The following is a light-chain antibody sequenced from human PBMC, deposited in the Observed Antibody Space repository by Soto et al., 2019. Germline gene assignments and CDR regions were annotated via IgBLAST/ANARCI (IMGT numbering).Light chain of an antibody. CDR3: QQTFSIPRT. J-gene: IGKJ1*01. V-gene: IGKV3-20*01. Sequence: LSVLHGDEATLSCRASPSVSNNYLAWYQQKPGKAPRLVIYGASNRPTGIPDRFSASGSGTDFTLTISSLQPEDFATYYCQQTFSIPRTFGQGTKVDIK. CDR1: PSVSNNY. CDR2: GAS.